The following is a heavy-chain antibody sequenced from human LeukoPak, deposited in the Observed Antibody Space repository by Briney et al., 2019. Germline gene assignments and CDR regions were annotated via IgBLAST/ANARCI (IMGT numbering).Heavy chain of an antibody. D-gene: IGHD6-13*01. CDR2: INPNSGGT. J-gene: IGHJ4*02. V-gene: IGHV1-2*02. Sequence: ASVKVSCKASGYTFTGYYMHWVRQAPGQGLEWMGWINPNSGGTNYAQKFQGRVTMTRDTSISTAYMELSRLRFDDTAVYYCARVPRGIAAAGTEDYWGQGTLVTVSS. CDR3: ARVPRGIAAAGTEDY. CDR1: GYTFTGYY.